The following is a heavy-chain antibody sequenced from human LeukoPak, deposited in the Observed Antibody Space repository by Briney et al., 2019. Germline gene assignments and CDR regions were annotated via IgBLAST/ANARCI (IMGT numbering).Heavy chain of an antibody. CDR2: IYPGDFIT. Sequence: GESLKISCKGSGYSFTGYWIGWVRQMPGKGLEWMGIIYPGDFITRYSPSFQGQVTISADKSISTAYLQWSSLKASDTAMYYCARQRGIAAAGSNDYWGQGTLVTVSS. CDR1: GYSFTGYW. D-gene: IGHD6-13*01. CDR3: ARQRGIAAAGSNDY. V-gene: IGHV5-51*01. J-gene: IGHJ4*02.